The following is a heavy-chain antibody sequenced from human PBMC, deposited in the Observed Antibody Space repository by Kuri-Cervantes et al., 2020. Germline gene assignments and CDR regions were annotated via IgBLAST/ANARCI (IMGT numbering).Heavy chain of an antibody. Sequence: GESLKISCAASGFTFSDYYMSWIRQAPGKGLEWVSVIYSGGSTYYADSVKGRFTISRDNSKNTLYLQMNSLRAEDMAVYYCAKERDIVVVVAATRCDIWGQGTMVTVSS. J-gene: IGHJ3*02. V-gene: IGHV3-53*01. D-gene: IGHD2-15*01. CDR1: GFTFSDYY. CDR3: AKERDIVVVVAATRCDI. CDR2: IYSGGST.